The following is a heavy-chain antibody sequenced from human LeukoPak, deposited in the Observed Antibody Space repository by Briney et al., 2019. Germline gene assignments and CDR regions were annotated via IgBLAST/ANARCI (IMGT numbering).Heavy chain of an antibody. J-gene: IGHJ5*02. CDR3: ARGGGHVPTISVNWFDP. Sequence: ASVKVSCKASGYTFTGYYMHWVRQAPGQGLEWMGWINPNSGGTNYAQKFQGRVTMTRDTSISTAYMELSGLRSDDTAVYYCARGGGHVPTISVNWFDPWGQGTLVTVSS. CDR2: INPNSGGT. D-gene: IGHD5-12*01. CDR1: GYTFTGYY. V-gene: IGHV1-2*02.